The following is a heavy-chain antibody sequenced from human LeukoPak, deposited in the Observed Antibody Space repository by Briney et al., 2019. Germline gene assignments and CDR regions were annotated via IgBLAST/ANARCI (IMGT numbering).Heavy chain of an antibody. CDR2: IYHSGST. Sequence: PSETLSLTCAVSGGSISSSNWWSWVRQPPGKGLEWIGEIYHSGSTNYNPSLKSRVTISVDTSKNQFSLKLSSVTAADTAVYYCARYSSSSFDPWGQGTLVTVSS. J-gene: IGHJ5*02. D-gene: IGHD6-13*01. V-gene: IGHV4-4*02. CDR1: GGSISSSNW. CDR3: ARYSSSSFDP.